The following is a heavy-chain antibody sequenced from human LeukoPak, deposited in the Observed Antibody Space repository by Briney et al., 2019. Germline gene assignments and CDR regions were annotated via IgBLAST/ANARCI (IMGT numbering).Heavy chain of an antibody. V-gene: IGHV3-21*01. CDR2: ISSSSSYI. J-gene: IGHJ4*02. CDR1: GFTFSSYS. D-gene: IGHD4-17*01. Sequence: GGSLRLSCAASGFTFSSYSMNWVRQAPGKGLEWVSSISSSSSYIYYADSVKGRFTISRDNAKNSLYLQMNSLRAEDTAVYYCARGGRDYGFLFVYWGQGTLVTVS. CDR3: ARGGRDYGFLFVY.